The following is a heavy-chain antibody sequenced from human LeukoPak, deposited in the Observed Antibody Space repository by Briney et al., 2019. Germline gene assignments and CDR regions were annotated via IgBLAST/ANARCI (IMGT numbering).Heavy chain of an antibody. CDR1: GYTFTSYY. V-gene: IGHV1-46*01. CDR3: ARDPLYYDILTGYYSLEPSQYYMDV. Sequence: ASVKVSCKASGYTFTSYYMHWVRQAPGQGLEWMGIINPSGGSTSYAQKFQGRVTMTRDTSTSTVYMELSSLRSEDTAVYYCARDPLYYDILTGYYSLEPSQYYMDVWGKGTTVTVSS. J-gene: IGHJ6*03. D-gene: IGHD3-9*01. CDR2: INPSGGST.